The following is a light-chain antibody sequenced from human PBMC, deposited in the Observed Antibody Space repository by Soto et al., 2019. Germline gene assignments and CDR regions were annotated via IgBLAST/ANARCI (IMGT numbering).Light chain of an antibody. CDR1: SSDVGDYNY. CDR3: SSYTNISTRV. CDR2: EVS. J-gene: IGLJ1*01. V-gene: IGLV2-14*01. Sequence: QSVLTQPASVSGSPGQSITISCTGTSSDVGDYNYVSWYQQHPGKAPKLMIYEVSNRPSGVSNRFSGSKSGNTASLTISGLQAEDEADYYCSSYTNISTRVFGTGTKVTVL.